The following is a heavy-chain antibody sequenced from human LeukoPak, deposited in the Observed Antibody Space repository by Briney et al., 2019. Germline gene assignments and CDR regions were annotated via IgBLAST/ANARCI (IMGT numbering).Heavy chain of an antibody. J-gene: IGHJ2*01. D-gene: IGHD6-19*01. Sequence: GESLKISCKGSGYRSTSYWIGWVRQMPGKGLEWMGIIYPGDSDTRYSPSFQGQVTISADKSISTAYLQWSSLKASDTAMYYCARRPGSSGWYLWYFDLWGRGTLVTVSS. V-gene: IGHV5-51*01. CDR3: ARRPGSSGWYLWYFDL. CDR2: IYPGDSDT. CDR1: GYRSTSYW.